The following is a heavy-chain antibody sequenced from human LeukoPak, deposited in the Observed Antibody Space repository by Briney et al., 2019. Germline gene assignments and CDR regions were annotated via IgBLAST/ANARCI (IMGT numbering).Heavy chain of an antibody. V-gene: IGHV4-4*02. CDR1: GGSISSSNW. CDR3: ARGGGYYYYYYYYMDV. D-gene: IGHD3-22*01. J-gene: IGHJ6*03. Sequence: SETLSLTCAVSGGSISSSNWWSWVRQPPGKGLEWIGYIYHSGSTYYNPSLKSRVTISVDRSKNQFSLKLSSVTAADTAVYYCARGGGYYYYYYYYMDVWGKGTTVTVSS. CDR2: IYHSGST.